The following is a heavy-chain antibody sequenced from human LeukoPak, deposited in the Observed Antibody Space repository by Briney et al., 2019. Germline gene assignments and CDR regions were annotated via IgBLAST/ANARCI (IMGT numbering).Heavy chain of an antibody. CDR3: AKDGSGWDEEPYYFDY. D-gene: IGHD6-19*01. CDR2: ISYDGSNK. J-gene: IGHJ4*02. CDR1: GFTFSSYG. V-gene: IGHV3-30*18. Sequence: GGSLRLSCAASGFTFSSYGMHWVRQAPGKGLEWVAVISYDGSNKYYADSVKGRFTISRDNSKNTLYLQMNSLRAEDTAVYYCAKDGSGWDEEPYYFDYWGRGTLVTVSS.